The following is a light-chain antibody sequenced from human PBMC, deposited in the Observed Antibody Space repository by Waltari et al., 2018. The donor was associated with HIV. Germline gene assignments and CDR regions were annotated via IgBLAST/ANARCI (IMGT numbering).Light chain of an antibody. CDR2: DVK. CDR1: SSNIGSYNR. V-gene: IGLV2-18*02. J-gene: IGLJ1*01. CDR3: SAYKNNNTVV. Sequence: QSALTQPPSVSASPGQSVTISCTGTSSNIGSYNRVSWYLQPPGTAPRIIIYDVKNRRSGVTYRFSASKSGNTASLTISGRKAENDADYYCSAYKNNNTVVCGTGTKVTVL.